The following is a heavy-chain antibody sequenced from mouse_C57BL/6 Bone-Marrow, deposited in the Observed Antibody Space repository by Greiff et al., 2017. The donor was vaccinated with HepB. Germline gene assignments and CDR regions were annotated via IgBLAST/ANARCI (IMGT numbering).Heavy chain of an antibody. D-gene: IGHD1-1*02. CDR3: VRQGWDWYFDV. J-gene: IGHJ1*03. V-gene: IGHV10-1*01. CDR2: IRSKSNNYAT. Sequence: EVNVVESGGGLVQPKGSLKLSCAASGFSFNTYAMNWVRQAPGKGLEWVARIRSKSNNYATYYADSVKDRFTISRDDSESMLYLQMNNLKTEDTAMYYCVRQGWDWYFDVWGTGTTVTVSS. CDR1: GFSFNTYA.